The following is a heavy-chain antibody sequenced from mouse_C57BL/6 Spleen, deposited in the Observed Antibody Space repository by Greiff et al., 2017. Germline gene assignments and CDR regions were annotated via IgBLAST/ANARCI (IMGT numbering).Heavy chain of an antibody. V-gene: IGHV3-6*01. J-gene: IGHJ3*01. CDR3: ARDGGYDGYYEFAY. D-gene: IGHD2-3*01. CDR2: ISYDGSN. Sequence: EVQLVESGPGLVKPSQSLSLTCSVTGYSITSGYYWNWIRQFPGNKLEWMGYISYDGSNNYNPSLKNRISITRDTSKNQFFLKLNSVTTEDTATYYCARDGGYDGYYEFAYWGQGTLVTVSA. CDR1: GYSITSGYY.